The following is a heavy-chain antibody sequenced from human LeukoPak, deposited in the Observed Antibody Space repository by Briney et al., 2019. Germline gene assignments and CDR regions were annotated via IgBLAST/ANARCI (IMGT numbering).Heavy chain of an antibody. J-gene: IGHJ4*02. Sequence: GGSLRLSCAASGFTFSSYAMNWVRQSPGKGLEWVSFIYSDNTHYSDSVKGRFTISRDNSKNTLYLQMNSLRAEDTAVYYCARRAGAYSHPYDYWGQGTLVTVSS. CDR2: IYSDNT. CDR3: ARRAGAYSHPYDY. D-gene: IGHD4/OR15-4a*01. CDR1: GFTFSSYA. V-gene: IGHV3-53*01.